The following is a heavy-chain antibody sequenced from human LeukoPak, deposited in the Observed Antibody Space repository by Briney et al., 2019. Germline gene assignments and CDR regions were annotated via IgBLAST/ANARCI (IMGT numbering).Heavy chain of an antibody. J-gene: IGHJ4*02. D-gene: IGHD3-3*01. V-gene: IGHV3-49*04. Sequence: GGSLRLSCTASGFTFGDYAMSWVRQAPGKGLGWVGFIRSKAYGGTTEYAASVKGRFTISRDDSKSIAYLQMNSLKTEDTAVYYCTRDADFWSGYLAAGPDYWGQGTLVTVSS. CDR3: TRDADFWSGYLAAGPDY. CDR2: IRSKAYGGTT. CDR1: GFTFGDYA.